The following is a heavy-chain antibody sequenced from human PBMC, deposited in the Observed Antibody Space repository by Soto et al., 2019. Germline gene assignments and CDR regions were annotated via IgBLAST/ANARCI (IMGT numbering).Heavy chain of an antibody. J-gene: IGHJ3*01. D-gene: IGHD3-3*02. V-gene: IGHV3-30*14. CDR3: ARVRLSIAVNDALDV. CDR1: GFTFSDYV. CDR2: MTYDGATE. Sequence: QVRLVESGGGVVQPGTSLRLSCAASGFTFSDYVIHWVRQAEGKGLEWVASMTYDGATEYYADSVKGRFTTSRDNSKRALSLQMNSQRPDDTDVYYCARVRLSIAVNDALDVWGQGTTVTVSS.